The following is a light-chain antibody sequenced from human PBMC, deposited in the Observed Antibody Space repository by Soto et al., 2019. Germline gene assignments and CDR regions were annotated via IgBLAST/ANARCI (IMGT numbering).Light chain of an antibody. V-gene: IGLV2-14*01. CDR2: DVS. CDR1: SSDVGGYNY. Sequence: QSALTQPASVSGSPGQSITISCTGTSSDVGGYNYVSWYQQHPGKAPKLMIYDVSNRPSGVSNRFSGSKSGNTASLTISGLQAEDEADYDCSSYTSSSTLCVFGTGTKLTVL. J-gene: IGLJ1*01. CDR3: SSYTSSSTLCV.